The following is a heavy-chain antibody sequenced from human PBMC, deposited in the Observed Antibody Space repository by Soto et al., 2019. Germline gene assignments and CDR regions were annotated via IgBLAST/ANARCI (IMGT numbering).Heavy chain of an antibody. CDR3: ARSVLSGYYPY. CDR2: INHSGST. V-gene: IGHV4-34*01. J-gene: IGHJ4*02. CDR1: GGSFSGYY. D-gene: IGHD3-22*01. Sequence: SKTLSLTCAVYGGSFSGYYWSWIRQPPGKGLEWIGEINHSGSTNYNPSLKSRVTISVDTSKNQFSLKLSSVTAADTAVYYCARSVLSGYYPYWGQGTLVTVSS.